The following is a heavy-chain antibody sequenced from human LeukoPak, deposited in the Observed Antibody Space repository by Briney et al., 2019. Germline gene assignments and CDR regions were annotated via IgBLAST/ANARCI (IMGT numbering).Heavy chain of an antibody. CDR1: GITFSSYG. V-gene: IGHV3-30*03. Sequence: GGSLRLSCGASGITFSSYGMHWVRQAPGKGLGWVASISYDGSNKYYADSVKGRFTISRDNSKNTLYLQMNSLRAEDTAVYYCARETYYYDSSGYAFDIWGQGTMVTVSS. D-gene: IGHD3-22*01. CDR3: ARETYYYDSSGYAFDI. CDR2: ISYDGSNK. J-gene: IGHJ3*02.